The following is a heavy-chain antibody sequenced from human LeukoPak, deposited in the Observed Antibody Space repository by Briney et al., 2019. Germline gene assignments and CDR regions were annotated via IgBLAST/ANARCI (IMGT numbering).Heavy chain of an antibody. CDR2: ISYDGSGE. V-gene: IGHV3-30*18. J-gene: IGHJ5*02. CDR3: AKDQVAVTLPFDP. CDR1: GFTFNTYG. Sequence: GGSLRLSCAASGFTFNTYGMHWVRQAPGKGLEWVAGISYDGSGEYYADSVKGRFTISRDNSKNTLYLQMDSLSTEDTAVYYCAKDQVAVTLPFDPWGQGTLVTVSS. D-gene: IGHD1-26*01.